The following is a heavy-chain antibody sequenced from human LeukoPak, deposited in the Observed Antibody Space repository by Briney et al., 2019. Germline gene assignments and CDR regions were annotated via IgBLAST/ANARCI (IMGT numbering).Heavy chain of an antibody. Sequence: PSETLPLTCAVYGGSFSGYYWSWIRQPPGKGLEWIGEINHSGSTNYNPSLKSRVTISVDTSKNQFSLKLSSVTAADTAVYYCASRGPLTAAGTESGMDVWGQGTTVTVSS. CDR1: GGSFSGYY. D-gene: IGHD6-13*01. CDR3: ASRGPLTAAGTESGMDV. V-gene: IGHV4-34*01. CDR2: INHSGST. J-gene: IGHJ6*02.